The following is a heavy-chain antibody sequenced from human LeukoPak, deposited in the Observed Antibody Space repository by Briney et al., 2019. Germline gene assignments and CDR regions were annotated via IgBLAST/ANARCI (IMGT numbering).Heavy chain of an antibody. Sequence: GRSLRLSCAASGFTFNTHAMHWVRQASGKGLDWVAVISFDGTNKYYADSVKGRFTISRDNSKNTLFLQMNSLRSEDTAVYYCARGGYCTTSSCAPYRWSNPWGQGALVIVSS. V-gene: IGHV3-30-3*01. D-gene: IGHD2-8*01. J-gene: IGHJ5*02. CDR1: GFTFNTHA. CDR3: ARGGYCTTSSCAPYRWSNP. CDR2: ISFDGTNK.